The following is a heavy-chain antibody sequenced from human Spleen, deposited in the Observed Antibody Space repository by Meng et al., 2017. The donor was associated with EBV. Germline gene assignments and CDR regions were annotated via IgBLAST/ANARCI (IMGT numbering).Heavy chain of an antibody. D-gene: IGHD3-10*01. CDR3: VHTDGSARFDP. J-gene: IGHJ5*02. V-gene: IGHV2-5*02. CDR1: GFSLTSSGVG. Sequence: QVTLKESGPTLVEFPQTLTLTCTFSGFSLTSSGVGVGWIRQPPGKALEWLALIYWDDDKRCRPSPKSRLTITKDTSKNKVVLSMTNMDPVDTGTYYCVHTDGSARFDPWGQGILVTVSS. CDR2: IYWDDDK.